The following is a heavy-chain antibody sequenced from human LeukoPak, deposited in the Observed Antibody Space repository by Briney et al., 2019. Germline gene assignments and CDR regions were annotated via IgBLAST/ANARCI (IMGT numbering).Heavy chain of an antibody. V-gene: IGHV3-23*01. Sequence: PGGSLRLSCAAFGFTFSNFAVSWVRQAPGKGLEWVSSISGSGGRTDYADSVKGRFTISRDNSKNTLYLQMNSLRAEDTAVYYCATQMGPSYYDFWSGYPRFDYWGQGTLVTVSS. J-gene: IGHJ4*02. D-gene: IGHD3-3*01. CDR2: ISGSGGRT. CDR3: ATQMGPSYYDFWSGYPRFDY. CDR1: GFTFSNFA.